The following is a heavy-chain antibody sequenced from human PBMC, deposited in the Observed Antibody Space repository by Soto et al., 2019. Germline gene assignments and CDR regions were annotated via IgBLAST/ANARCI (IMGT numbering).Heavy chain of an antibody. CDR2: TYYRSKWYN. Sequence: PSQPLSLTCAISGDSVSSSSVTWNWIRQSPSRGLEWLGRTYYRSKWYNDYAESVKSRITFNPDTSKNQFSLHLNSLTPEDTAVYYCVRLIGNSWLDFWGQGTLVTVSS. D-gene: IGHD1-26*01. J-gene: IGHJ5*01. CDR3: VRLIGNSWLDF. V-gene: IGHV6-1*01. CDR1: GDSVSSSSVT.